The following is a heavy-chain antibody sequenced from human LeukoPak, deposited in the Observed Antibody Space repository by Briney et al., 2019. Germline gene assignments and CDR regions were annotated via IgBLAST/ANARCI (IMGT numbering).Heavy chain of an antibody. CDR3: ARDGSPYCSSTSCYMGDYYYYMDV. CDR2: IYHSGST. J-gene: IGHJ6*03. D-gene: IGHD2-2*01. V-gene: IGHV4-38-2*02. CDR1: GYSISSGYY. Sequence: SETLSLTCAVSGYSISSGYYWGWIRRPPGKGLEWIGSIYHSGSTYYNPSLKSRVTISVDTSKNQFSLKLSSVTAADTAVYYCARDGSPYCSSTSCYMGDYYYYMDVWGKGTTVTVSS.